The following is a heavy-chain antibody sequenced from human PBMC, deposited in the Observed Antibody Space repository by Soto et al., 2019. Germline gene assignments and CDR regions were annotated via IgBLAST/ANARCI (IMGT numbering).Heavy chain of an antibody. CDR2: ISGGGDAA. V-gene: IGHV3-23*01. CDR3: ARKILGSTTRPNYWYFDL. D-gene: IGHD7-27*01. Sequence: EVQVLESGGGLVQPGGSLRLSCAGSGFTFINYAMNWVRQAQGKGLGWASSISGGGDAAFFPDSVRGRFTITRDNCKNTVTLQMNSLGVDDTAVYYCARKILGSTTRPNYWYFDLWGRGTLVTVSS. CDR1: GFTFINYA. J-gene: IGHJ2*01.